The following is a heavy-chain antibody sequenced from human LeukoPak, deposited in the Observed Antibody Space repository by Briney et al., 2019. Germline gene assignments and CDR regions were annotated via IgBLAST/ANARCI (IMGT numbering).Heavy chain of an antibody. D-gene: IGHD5-18*01. CDR2: INPNSGDT. V-gene: IGHV1-2*02. CDR3: ARARTAMVTDWFDP. J-gene: IGHJ5*02. Sequence: ASVKVSCKASGYTFTGYYMHWVRQAPGQGLEWMGWINPNSGDTNYAQKFQGRVTMTRDTSISTAYMELSRLRSDDTAVYYCARARTAMVTDWFDPWGQGTLVTVSS. CDR1: GYTFTGYY.